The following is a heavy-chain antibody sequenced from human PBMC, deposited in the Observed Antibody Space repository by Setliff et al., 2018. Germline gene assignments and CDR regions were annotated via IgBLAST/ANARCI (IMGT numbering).Heavy chain of an antibody. Sequence: SETLSLTCTVSGGSITDENSWWAWIRQPAGKRPEWLGLIYIRGGTDYNPSLKSRVTTSLDTSRNQFSLNLTSVTAADTAVYYCARASYDSSGYPSDYWGQGTLVTVSS. CDR1: GGSITDENSW. CDR2: IYIRGGT. CDR3: ARASYDSSGYPSDY. J-gene: IGHJ4*02. D-gene: IGHD3-22*01. V-gene: IGHV4-61*02.